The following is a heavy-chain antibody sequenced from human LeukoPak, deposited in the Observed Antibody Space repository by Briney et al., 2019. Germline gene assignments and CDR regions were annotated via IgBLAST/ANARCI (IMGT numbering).Heavy chain of an antibody. CDR1: GGSISSYH. Sequence: SESLSLTCTDSGGSISSYHWSWILQPPGKGLEWIGRIYTSGSTNYNPSLKSRVTMSVDTSKNQFSLKLSSVTAADPAVYYSARDVNSRGTVDFWGQGTLVTVSS. CDR2: IYTSGST. CDR3: ARDVNSRGTVDF. J-gene: IGHJ4*02. D-gene: IGHD1-14*01. V-gene: IGHV4-4*07.